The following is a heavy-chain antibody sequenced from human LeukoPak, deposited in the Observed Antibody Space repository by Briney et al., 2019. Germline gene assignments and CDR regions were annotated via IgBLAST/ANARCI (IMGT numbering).Heavy chain of an antibody. Sequence: GGSQRLSCAASGFTFSSYWMHWVRQAPGKGLVWVSRIYSDGSGYTADSAKGRFTISRDNAKDTLYLQMNSLRVEDTAVYYCARGGGIYGLWDYWGQGTLVTVSS. V-gene: IGHV3-74*03. J-gene: IGHJ4*02. CDR3: ARGGGIYGLWDY. CDR2: IYSDGSGY. D-gene: IGHD1-26*01. CDR1: GFTFSSYW.